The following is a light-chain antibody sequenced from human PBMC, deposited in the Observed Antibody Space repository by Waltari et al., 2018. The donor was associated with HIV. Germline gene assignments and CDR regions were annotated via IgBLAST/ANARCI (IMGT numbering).Light chain of an antibody. Sequence: QSALTQPPSASGSPGQSVTISCTGTSSDVGGYNYVSWYQQHQGKAPKLMIYEVSKRPSGVPDRFSGSKSGNTASRTVSGLQAEDEADYYCSSYAGSNILFGGGTKLTVL. J-gene: IGLJ2*01. CDR2: EVS. CDR3: SSYAGSNIL. V-gene: IGLV2-8*01. CDR1: SSDVGGYNY.